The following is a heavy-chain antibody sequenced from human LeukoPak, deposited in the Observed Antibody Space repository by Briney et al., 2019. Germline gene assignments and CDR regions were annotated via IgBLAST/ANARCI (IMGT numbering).Heavy chain of an antibody. CDR1: GFTFSGYS. V-gene: IGHV3-48*04. D-gene: IGHD4-17*01. CDR2: ISSSSSSI. J-gene: IGHJ4*02. CDR3: VRGPTVTTRDGY. Sequence: GGSLRLSCAASGFTFSGYSLSWVRQAPGKGLEWISYISSSSSSIYYADSVKGRFTISRDNAKNSLYLQMNSLRAEDTAIYYRVRGPTVTTRDGYWGQGTLVTVSS.